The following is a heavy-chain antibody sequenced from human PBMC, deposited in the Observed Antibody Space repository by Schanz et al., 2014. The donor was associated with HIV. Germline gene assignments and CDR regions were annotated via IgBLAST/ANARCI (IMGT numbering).Heavy chain of an antibody. J-gene: IGHJ5*02. CDR3: VGHGSSSS. D-gene: IGHD6-6*01. CDR2: IRGGAGGT. V-gene: IGHV3-23*01. CDR1: GFTFNSYA. Sequence: EVQLLESGGGLLHPEGSLRLSCAASGFTFNSYAMNALSWVRQAPGRGLEWVSDIRGGAGGTYYADSVKGRFTISRDNSKSTLYLQMNRLRAEDTAVYYCVGHGSSSSWGLGTLVTVSS.